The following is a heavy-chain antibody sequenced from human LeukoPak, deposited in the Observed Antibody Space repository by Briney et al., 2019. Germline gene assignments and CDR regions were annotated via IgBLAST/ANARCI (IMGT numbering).Heavy chain of an antibody. CDR2: ITSGGGST. Sequence: GGSLILSCAASGFTFSRSAMHWVRQAPGKGLESVSGITSGGGSTYYANSVKGRFTISRDNSKNTLYLQMGSLGAEDMAVYYCAATITGGNYYYMDVWGKGTTVTVSS. J-gene: IGHJ6*03. V-gene: IGHV3-64*01. D-gene: IGHD3-3*01. CDR3: AATITGGNYYYMDV. CDR1: GFTFSRSA.